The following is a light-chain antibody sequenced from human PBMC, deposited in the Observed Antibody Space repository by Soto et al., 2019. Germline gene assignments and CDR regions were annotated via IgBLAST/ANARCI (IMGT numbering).Light chain of an antibody. J-gene: IGLJ3*02. CDR1: SNDVGGYNY. Sequence: QSVLTQPASVSGSPGQSIAISCTGTSNDVGGYNYVSWYQQHPGKAPKVIISEVSNRPSGVSNRFSGSKASNTASLTISGLQAEDEADYYCCSYTATNTLVFGGGTKVTVL. V-gene: IGLV2-14*01. CDR3: CSYTATNTLV. CDR2: EVS.